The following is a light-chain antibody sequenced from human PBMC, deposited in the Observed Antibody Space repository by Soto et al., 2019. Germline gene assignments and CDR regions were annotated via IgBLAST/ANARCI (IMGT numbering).Light chain of an antibody. J-gene: IGKJ1*01. CDR1: QSISSW. CDR2: DAS. CDR3: QQYDSYPWT. Sequence: DIQTTHSHSTLSASLEGRVLFTCRASQSISSWLAWYQQKPGKAPKLLIYDASSLEGGVPSRFSGSESGTEFTLTISSLQPDDFATYYCQQYDSYPWTFGQGSKVDIK. V-gene: IGKV1-5*01.